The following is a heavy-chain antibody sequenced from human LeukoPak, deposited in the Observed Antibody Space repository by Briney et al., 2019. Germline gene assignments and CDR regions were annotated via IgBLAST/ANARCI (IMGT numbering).Heavy chain of an antibody. CDR2: INHSGST. D-gene: IGHD2-15*01. CDR1: GGSFSGYY. V-gene: IGHV4-34*01. J-gene: IGHJ5*02. CDR3: ARAVIVVAAATQRNWFDP. Sequence: SETLSLTCAVYGGSFSGYYWSWIRQPPGKGLEWIGEINHSGSTNYNPSLRSRVTISVDTSKNQFSLKLSSVTAADTAIYYCARAVIVVAAATQRNWFDPWGQGTLVTVSS.